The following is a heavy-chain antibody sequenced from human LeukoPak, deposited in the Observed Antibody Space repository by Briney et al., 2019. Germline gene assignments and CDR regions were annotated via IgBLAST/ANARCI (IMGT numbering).Heavy chain of an antibody. V-gene: IGHV4-39*07. CDR2: MHYSGST. Sequence: SEPLSLTCSVSGGSITKNGYYWGWIRQSPETGLEWIGSMHYSGSTYYNPSLKSRVTISLDTSKNQFSLKLSSVTAADTAVYYCAGSGWNGGPFDNWGQGTLVTVSS. D-gene: IGHD6-19*01. CDR3: AGSGWNGGPFDN. CDR1: GGSITKNGYY. J-gene: IGHJ4*02.